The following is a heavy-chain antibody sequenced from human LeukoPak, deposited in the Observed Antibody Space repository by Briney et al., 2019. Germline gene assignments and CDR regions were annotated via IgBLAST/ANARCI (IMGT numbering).Heavy chain of an antibody. CDR1: GGSISSGGYY. V-gene: IGHV4-30-2*01. CDR2: IYHSGST. CDR3: ASGYSSSWYPVGYYYYYYMDV. Sequence: PSQTLSLTCTVSGGSISSGGYYWSWIRQPPGKGLEWIGYIYHSGSTYYNPSLKSRVTISVDRSKNQFSLKLSSVTAADTAVYYCASGYSSSWYPVGYYYYYYMDVWGKGTTVTVSS. J-gene: IGHJ6*03. D-gene: IGHD6-13*01.